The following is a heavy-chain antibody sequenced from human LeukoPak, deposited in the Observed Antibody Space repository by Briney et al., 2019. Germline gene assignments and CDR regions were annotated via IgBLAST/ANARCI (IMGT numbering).Heavy chain of an antibody. D-gene: IGHD3-22*01. CDR1: GFTVSSNY. Sequence: GGSLRLSCAASGFTVSSNYVSWVRQAPGKGLEWVSVIYTGGSTYYADSVKGRFTISRDNSKNMLYLQMNSLRAEDTAIYYCAKVGGVSSGYRGNFDYWGQGTLVTVSS. CDR2: IYTGGST. CDR3: AKVGGVSSGYRGNFDY. J-gene: IGHJ4*02. V-gene: IGHV3-53*01.